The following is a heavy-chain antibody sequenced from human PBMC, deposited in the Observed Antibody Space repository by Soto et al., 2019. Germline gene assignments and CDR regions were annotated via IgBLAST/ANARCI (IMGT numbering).Heavy chain of an antibody. V-gene: IGHV4-30-4*01. CDR3: ARVTFTPNWFDS. CDR2: VYYRGSI. CDR1: GDSISSPDYY. J-gene: IGHJ5*01. D-gene: IGHD3-16*01. Sequence: LSLTCTVSGDSISSPDYYWSWIRQAPGKGLELIGYVYYRGSIYYTPSFESRVSISIDTSKNQFSLRLTSVTAADSAVYFCARVTFTPNWFDSWGQGILVTVSS.